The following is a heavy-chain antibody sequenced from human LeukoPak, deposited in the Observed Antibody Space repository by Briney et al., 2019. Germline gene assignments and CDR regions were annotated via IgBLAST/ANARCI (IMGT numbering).Heavy chain of an antibody. CDR1: GYTFTGYY. Sequence: ASVKVSCKASGYTFTGYYMHWVRQAPGQGLEWMGRINPNSGCTNYAQKFQGRVTMTRDTSISTAYMELSRLRSDDTAVYYCARDHHYYDSSGYRYPYYFDYWGQGTLVTVSS. D-gene: IGHD3-22*01. CDR2: INPNSGCT. CDR3: ARDHHYYDSSGYRYPYYFDY. J-gene: IGHJ4*02. V-gene: IGHV1-2*06.